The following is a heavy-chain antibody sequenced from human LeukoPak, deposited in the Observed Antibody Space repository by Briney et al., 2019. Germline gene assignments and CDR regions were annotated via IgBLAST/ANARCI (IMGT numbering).Heavy chain of an antibody. J-gene: IGHJ5*02. Sequence: GASVKVSCKASGYTFTGYFMHWVRQAPGQGLEWMGWINPNSGGTNYAQKFQGRVTMTRDTSISTAYMDLSRLRSDDTAVYYCARGHPYSNNRFDPWGQGTLITVSS. V-gene: IGHV1-2*02. CDR3: ARGHPYSNNRFDP. CDR2: INPNSGGT. D-gene: IGHD6-13*01. CDR1: GYTFTGYF.